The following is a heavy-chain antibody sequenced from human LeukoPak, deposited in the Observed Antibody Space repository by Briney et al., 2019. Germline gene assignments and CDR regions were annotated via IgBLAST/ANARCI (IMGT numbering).Heavy chain of an antibody. CDR1: GGSISSSY. CDR3: AKYGPGSYSWFDP. V-gene: IGHV4-59*01. D-gene: IGHD3-10*01. Sequence: SETLSLTCTVSGGSISSSYWSWIRQPPGKGLEWIGYIYASGSTNYNPSLKSRVTMSLDTSKNQFSLKVSSVTAADTAVYYCAKYGPGSYSWFDPWGQGTLVTVSS. J-gene: IGHJ5*02. CDR2: IYASGST.